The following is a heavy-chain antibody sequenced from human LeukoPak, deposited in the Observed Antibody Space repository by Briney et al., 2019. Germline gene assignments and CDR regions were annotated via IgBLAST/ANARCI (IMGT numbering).Heavy chain of an antibody. V-gene: IGHV3-15*01. CDR3: ARGQLYCGGDCYEAPLFDY. CDR2: IKSKTDGGTT. D-gene: IGHD2-21*02. CDR1: GFTFNNAW. J-gene: IGHJ4*02. Sequence: GGSLRLSCAASGFTFNNAWMSWVRQAPGKGLEWVGRIKSKTDGGTTDYAAPVKGRFTISRDDSKNTLYLQMNSLRAEDTAVYYCARGQLYCGGDCYEAPLFDYWGQGTLVTVSS.